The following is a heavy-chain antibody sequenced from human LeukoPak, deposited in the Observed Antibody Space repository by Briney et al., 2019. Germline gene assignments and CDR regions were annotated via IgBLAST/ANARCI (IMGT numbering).Heavy chain of an antibody. Sequence: GGSLRLSYAASGFTFSSYAMSWVRQAPGKGLEWVSAISGSGGSTYYADSVKGRFTISRDNSKNTLYLQMNSLRAEDTAVYYCAKEVPEGGNWNDYFDYWGQGTLVTVSS. CDR1: GFTFSSYA. J-gene: IGHJ4*02. V-gene: IGHV3-23*01. CDR3: AKEVPEGGNWNDYFDY. D-gene: IGHD1-1*01. CDR2: ISGSGGST.